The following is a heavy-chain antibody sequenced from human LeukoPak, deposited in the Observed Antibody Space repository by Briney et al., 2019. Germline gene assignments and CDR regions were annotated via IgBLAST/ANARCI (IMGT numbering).Heavy chain of an antibody. CDR3: ATDSSGDTDIDF. CDR1: GFTFSDYW. CDR2: INSDGSIT. J-gene: IGHJ4*02. Sequence: GGSLRLSCAASGFTFSDYWMHWVRQAPGKGLVWVSRINSDGSITNYADSVKGRFTISRDNAKNTLYLQMSSLRAEDTAVYYCATDSSGDTDIDFWGQGTLVTVSS. V-gene: IGHV3-74*01. D-gene: IGHD6-19*01.